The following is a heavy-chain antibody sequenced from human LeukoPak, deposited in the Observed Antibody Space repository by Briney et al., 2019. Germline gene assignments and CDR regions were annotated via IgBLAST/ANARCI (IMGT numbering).Heavy chain of an antibody. D-gene: IGHD3-22*01. Sequence: SETLSLTSTVSGGSISSYYWSWIRQHPRKGLEWIGYIYCSGSTNYNPSLKSRVTISVDKSKNQFSLKMSPVTAADTAVYYCARPLSISGYYYDAFDIWGQGTMVTVSS. CDR2: IYCSGST. CDR3: ARPLSISGYYYDAFDI. CDR1: GGSISSYY. J-gene: IGHJ3*02. V-gene: IGHV4-59*08.